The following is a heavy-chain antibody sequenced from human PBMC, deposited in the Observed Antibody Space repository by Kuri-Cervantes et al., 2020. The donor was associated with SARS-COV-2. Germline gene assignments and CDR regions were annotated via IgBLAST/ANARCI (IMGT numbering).Heavy chain of an antibody. CDR3: AREWVRYSVTYFGTYYFDY. D-gene: IGHD1-26*01. Sequence: GSLRLSCTVSGYSISSGYYWGWIRQPPGKGLEWIGYNYHSGNTNYNPSLKSRVSISVDMSRNQFSLKLRSVTAADTAVYYCAREWVRYSVTYFGTYYFDYWGQGILVTVSS. V-gene: IGHV4-38-2*02. CDR1: GYSISSGYY. J-gene: IGHJ4*02. CDR2: NYHSGNT.